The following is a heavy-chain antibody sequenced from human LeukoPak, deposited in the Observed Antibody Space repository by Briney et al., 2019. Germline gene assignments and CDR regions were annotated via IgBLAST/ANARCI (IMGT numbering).Heavy chain of an antibody. CDR3: ASSAGWRSDYFDY. Sequence: SETLSLTCTVSGGSISGFYWSWIRQPPGKGLEWIGYIHYGGSTNYNPSLKSRVIISLDTSKNQFSLKLSSVTAADTAVYYCASSAGWRSDYFDYWGQGTLVTVSS. V-gene: IGHV4-59*12. CDR1: GGSISGFY. CDR2: IHYGGST. D-gene: IGHD2-15*01. J-gene: IGHJ4*02.